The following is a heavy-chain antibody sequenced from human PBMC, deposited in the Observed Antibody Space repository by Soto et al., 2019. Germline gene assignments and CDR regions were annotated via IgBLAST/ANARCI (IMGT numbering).Heavy chain of an antibody. Sequence: GSLRVSCAASGFTFSSYGMHWVRQAPGKGLEWVAVIWYDGSNKYYADSVKGRFTISRDNSKNTLYLQMNSPRAEDTAVYYCARGGRRYCSSTSCYYYYGMDVWGQGTTVTVSS. CDR3: ARGGRRYCSSTSCYYYYGMDV. CDR1: GFTFSSYG. J-gene: IGHJ6*02. V-gene: IGHV3-33*01. CDR2: IWYDGSNK. D-gene: IGHD2-2*01.